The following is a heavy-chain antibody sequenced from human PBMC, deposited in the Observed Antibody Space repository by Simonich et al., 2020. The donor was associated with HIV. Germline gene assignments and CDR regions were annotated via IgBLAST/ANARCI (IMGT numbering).Heavy chain of an antibody. CDR3: ARKGGGRGVYYFDY. CDR1: GGTFSSFG. D-gene: IGHD3-10*01. CDR2: IIPIRGTT. J-gene: IGHJ4*02. Sequence: VQLVQSGAEVKKPGSSVKVSCKASGGTFSSFGIGWMRQAPGLGLEWLRGIIPIRGTTNYAQMFQGRVTITADEPTSTAYMELSSLRSEDTGIYYCARKGGGRGVYYFDYWGQGTLVTVSS. V-gene: IGHV1-69*13.